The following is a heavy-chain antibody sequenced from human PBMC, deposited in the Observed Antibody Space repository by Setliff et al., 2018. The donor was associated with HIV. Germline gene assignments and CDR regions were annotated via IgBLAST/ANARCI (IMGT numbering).Heavy chain of an antibody. Sequence: GALRLSCAASGFTFSAYAMTWVRRAPGRGLEWVSATTSNGRTTDYAESVRGRFTLSRDNSGNTLYLQMTSLRAEDTAIYYCAKAWGSGYPSFESALMFDVWGQGTLVTSPQ. V-gene: IGHV3-23*01. CDR3: AKAWGSGYPSFESALMFDV. D-gene: IGHD3-3*01. CDR1: GFTFSAYA. CDR2: TTSNGRTT. J-gene: IGHJ4*02.